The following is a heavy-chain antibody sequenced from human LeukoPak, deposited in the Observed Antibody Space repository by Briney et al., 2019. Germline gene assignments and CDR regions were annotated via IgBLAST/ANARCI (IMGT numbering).Heavy chain of an antibody. CDR3: TTRPMPNGDYPLDY. CDR1: GGSISSYY. J-gene: IGHJ4*02. D-gene: IGHD4-17*01. V-gene: IGHV3-15*05. CDR2: IKSKSDGETA. Sequence: ETLSLACTVSGGSISSYYWSWIRQPPGNGLEWIGRIKSKSDGETADYAAPVIGRFTISRDDSKNTLFLQLNNLKVEDTAVYFCTTRPMPNGDYPLDYWGQGTLVTVSS.